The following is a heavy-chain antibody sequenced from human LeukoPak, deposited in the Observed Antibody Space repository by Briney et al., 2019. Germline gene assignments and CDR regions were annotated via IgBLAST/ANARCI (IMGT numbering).Heavy chain of an antibody. J-gene: IGHJ3*02. CDR1: GGSISSYY. Sequence: SETLSLTCTVSGGSISSYYWGWIRQPPGKGLEWIGSIYHSGSTYYNPSLKSRVTISVDTSKNQFSLKLSSVTAADTAVYYCARPARAVLRVGFFDIWGQGTMVTVSS. CDR2: IYHSGST. D-gene: IGHD3-10*01. CDR3: ARPARAVLRVGFFDI. V-gene: IGHV4-38-2*02.